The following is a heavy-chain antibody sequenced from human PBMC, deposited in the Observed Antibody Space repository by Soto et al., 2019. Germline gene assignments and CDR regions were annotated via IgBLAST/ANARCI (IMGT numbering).Heavy chain of an antibody. J-gene: IGHJ6*02. Sequence: GASVKVSCKASGYTFTSYAMHWVRQAPGQRLEWMGWINAGNGNTKYSQKFQGRVTITRDTSASTAYMELSSLRSEDTALYYCARVTVRGVIPYYYYGMDVWGQGTTVTVSS. V-gene: IGHV1-3*01. D-gene: IGHD3-10*01. CDR2: INAGNGNT. CDR1: GYTFTSYA. CDR3: ARVTVRGVIPYYYYGMDV.